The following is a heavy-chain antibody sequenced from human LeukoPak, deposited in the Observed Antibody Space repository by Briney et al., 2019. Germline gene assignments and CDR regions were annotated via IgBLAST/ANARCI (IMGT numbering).Heavy chain of an antibody. CDR3: ARGVARSSKFHFSYYFDY. D-gene: IGHD6-6*01. CDR2: INHSGST. Sequence: SETLSLTCAVYGGSFSGHYWTWIRQPPGKGLEWIGEINHSGSTNYNPSLKSRVTISVDTSKNQFSLKVSSVTAADTAVYYCARGVARSSKFHFSYYFDYWGQGTLVTVSS. V-gene: IGHV4-34*01. CDR1: GGSFSGHY. J-gene: IGHJ4*02.